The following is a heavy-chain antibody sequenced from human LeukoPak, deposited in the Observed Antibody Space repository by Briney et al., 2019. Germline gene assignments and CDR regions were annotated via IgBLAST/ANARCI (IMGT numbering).Heavy chain of an antibody. CDR3: ARDLGTSGWYTFDF. CDR1: GDSVSSKNGA. J-gene: IGHJ5*01. Sequence: SQTLSLTCAISGDSVSSKNGAWNWIRQSPSRGLEWLGRTYYRSKWYDEYADSVKGRVTISPDTSKNQFSLHVYSVTPEDTAVYYCARDLGTSGWYTFDFWGQGTLVTVSS. D-gene: IGHD6-19*01. CDR2: TYYRSKWYD. V-gene: IGHV6-1*01.